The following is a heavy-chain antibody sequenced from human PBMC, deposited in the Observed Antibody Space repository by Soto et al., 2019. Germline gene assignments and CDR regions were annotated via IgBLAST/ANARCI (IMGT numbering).Heavy chain of an antibody. CDR3: ARGDYDILTGYYTPYGMDV. D-gene: IGHD3-9*01. V-gene: IGHV4-34*01. J-gene: IGHJ6*02. CDR1: GGSFSGYY. CDR2: INHSGST. Sequence: QVQLQQWGAGLLKPSETLSLTCAVYGGSFSGYYWSWIRQPPGKGLEWIGEINHSGSTNYNPSLKCRVTISVDTSKNHFSLKLSSVTAADTAVYYCARGDYDILTGYYTPYGMDVWGQGTTVTVSS.